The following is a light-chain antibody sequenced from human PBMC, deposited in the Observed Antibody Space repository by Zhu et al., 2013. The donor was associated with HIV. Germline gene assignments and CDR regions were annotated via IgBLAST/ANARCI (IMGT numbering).Light chain of an antibody. CDR1: QSISSS. CDR3: QQFNTSPYT. Sequence: DIQMTQSPSTLSASVGDRVTITCRASQSISSSLAWYQQKPGKAPKLLIYKASSLESGVPSRFSGSGSGTEFTLTISSLQPDDFATYYCQQFNTSPYTFGPGTRVDN. CDR2: KAS. V-gene: IGKV1-5*03. J-gene: IGKJ3*01.